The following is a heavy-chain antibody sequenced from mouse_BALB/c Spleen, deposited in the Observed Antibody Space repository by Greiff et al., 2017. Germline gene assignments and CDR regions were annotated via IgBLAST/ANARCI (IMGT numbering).Heavy chain of an antibody. CDR1: GFTFSSFG. Sequence: EVQGVESGGGLVQPGGSRKLSCAASGFTFSSFGMHWVRQAPEKGLEWVAYISSGSSTIYYADTVKGRCTISRDNPKNTLFLQMTSLRSEDTAMYYCAGGYDGYAMDYWGQGTSVTVSS. CDR3: AGGYDGYAMDY. J-gene: IGHJ4*01. V-gene: IGHV5-17*02. D-gene: IGHD2-2*01. CDR2: ISSGSSTI.